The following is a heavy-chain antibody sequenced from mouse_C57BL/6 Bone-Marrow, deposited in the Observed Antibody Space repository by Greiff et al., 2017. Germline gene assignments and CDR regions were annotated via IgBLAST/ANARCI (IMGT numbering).Heavy chain of an antibody. CDR3: ARGLRRFDY. D-gene: IGHD2-2*01. V-gene: IGHV1-82*01. CDR1: GYAFSSSW. Sequence: QVQLQQSGPELVKPGASVKISCKASGYAFSSSWMNWVKQRPGKGLEWIGRIYPGDGDTNYNGKFKGKATLTADKSSSTAYMQLSSLTSEDSAVYFCARGLRRFDYWGQGTTLTVSS. J-gene: IGHJ2*01. CDR2: IYPGDGDT.